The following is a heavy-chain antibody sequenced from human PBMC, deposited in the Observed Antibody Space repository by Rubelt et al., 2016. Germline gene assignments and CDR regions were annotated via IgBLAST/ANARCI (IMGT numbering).Heavy chain of an antibody. CDR1: GFTFSSYS. J-gene: IGHJ6*02. CDR3: AKDWGGATEIYYYYYGMDV. D-gene: IGHD1-26*01. V-gene: IGHV3-23*04. CDR2: ISGSGGST. Sequence: EVQLVESGGGLVKPGGSLRLSCAASGFTFSSYSMNWVRQAPGKGLEWVSAISGSGGSTYYADSVKGRFTISRDNSKNTLYLQMNSLRAEDTAVYYCAKDWGGATEIYYYYYGMDVWGQGTTVTVSS.